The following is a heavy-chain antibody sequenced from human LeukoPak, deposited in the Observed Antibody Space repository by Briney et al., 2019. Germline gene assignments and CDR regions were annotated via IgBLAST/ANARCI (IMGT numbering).Heavy chain of an antibody. D-gene: IGHD3-10*01. Sequence: ASVKVSCKASGYTFTSYGISWVRQAPGQGLEWMGWISAYNGNTNYAQKLQGRVTMTTDTSTSTAYMEPRSLRSDDTAVYYCARETYYYGSGSYYVDYWGQGTLVTVSS. CDR1: GYTFTSYG. J-gene: IGHJ4*02. CDR3: ARETYYYGSGSYYVDY. CDR2: ISAYNGNT. V-gene: IGHV1-18*01.